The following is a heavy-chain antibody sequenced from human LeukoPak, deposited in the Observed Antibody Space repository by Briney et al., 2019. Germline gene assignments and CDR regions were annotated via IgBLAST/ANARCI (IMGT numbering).Heavy chain of an antibody. D-gene: IGHD3-10*01. CDR1: GGSISSYY. V-gene: IGHV4-59*08. CDR3: ARVMVVRGARGFDC. J-gene: IGHJ4*02. CDR2: IYYSGST. Sequence: SETLSLTCTVSGGSISSYYWSWIRQPPGKGLEWIGYIYYSGSTYYNPSLKSRVTISVDTSKNQFSLKLSSVTAADTAVYYCARVMVVRGARGFDCWGQGTLVTVSS.